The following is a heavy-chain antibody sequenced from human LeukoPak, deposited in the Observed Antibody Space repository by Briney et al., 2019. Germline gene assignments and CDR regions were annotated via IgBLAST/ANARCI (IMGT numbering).Heavy chain of an antibody. Sequence: PGGSLRLSCAASGFTFSSYGMHWVRQAPGKGLEWVAFIRYDGSNKYYADSVKGRFTISRDNSKNTLYLQMNSLRAEDTAVYYCAKEGSSGSYLYFQHWGQGTLVTVSS. CDR2: IRYDGSNK. V-gene: IGHV3-30*02. CDR3: AKEGSSGSYLYFQH. J-gene: IGHJ1*01. D-gene: IGHD1-26*01. CDR1: GFTFSSYG.